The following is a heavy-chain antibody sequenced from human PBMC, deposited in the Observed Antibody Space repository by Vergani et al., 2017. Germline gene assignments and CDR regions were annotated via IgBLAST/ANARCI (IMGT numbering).Heavy chain of an antibody. J-gene: IGHJ4*02. CDR2: IKNTGDST. V-gene: IGHV3-23*01. Sequence: EVQLLQSEGAVVQPGGSLRLSCVASGFTFRSPAMSWVRQGHGQGLEWVSSIKNTGDSTHYADSVKGRFTISRDNSKDTLYLQMKSLRVEDTAVYYCGRGSDNYNWGQGTLVTVSS. D-gene: IGHD5-24*01. CDR3: GRGSDNYN. CDR1: GFTFRSPA.